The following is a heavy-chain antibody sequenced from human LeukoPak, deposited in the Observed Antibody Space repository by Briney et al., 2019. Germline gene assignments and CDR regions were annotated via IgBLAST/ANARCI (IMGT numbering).Heavy chain of an antibody. V-gene: IGHV3-43*02. CDR1: GFTFDDYA. D-gene: IGHD6-6*01. J-gene: IGHJ5*02. CDR2: ISGDGGST. CDR3: GKDFENSRSYRPPRDWFDA. Sequence: GGSLRLSCAASGFTFDDYAMHWVRQAPGKGLEWVSLISGDGGSTYYADSVKGRFTISRDNSKNSLYLQMKSLRTEDTALYYCGKDFENSRSYRPPRDWFDAWGQGTLVTVSS.